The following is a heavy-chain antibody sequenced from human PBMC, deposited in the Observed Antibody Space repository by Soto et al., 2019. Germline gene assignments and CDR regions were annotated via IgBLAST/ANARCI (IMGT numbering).Heavy chain of an antibody. Sequence: GGSLRLSCAASGFTFSTYWMHWVRQAPGKGLVWASRINGDGSDTVYADSVKGRFTISRDNAKNTLYLQMNSLRAEDTAVYYCTRSITGFSYADSWGRGTLVTVSS. CDR3: TRSITGFSYADS. J-gene: IGHJ4*02. CDR2: INGDGSDT. D-gene: IGHD2-2*01. CDR1: GFTFSTYW. V-gene: IGHV3-74*01.